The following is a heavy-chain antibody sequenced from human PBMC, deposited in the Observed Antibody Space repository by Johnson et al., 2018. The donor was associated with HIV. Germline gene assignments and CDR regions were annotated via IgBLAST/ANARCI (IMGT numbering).Heavy chain of an antibody. Sequence: EVLLLESGGGLVQPGGSLRLSCAASGFAFSSFAVTWVRQAPGKGLEWVSAISGSGGSTYYADSVKGRFTISRDNSKKTLYPQMNSLRAEETAVYYWACGEDNGGNYGAFDIWDQGTMVTVSS. CDR2: ISGSGGST. CDR3: ACGEDNGGNYGAFDI. J-gene: IGHJ3*02. V-gene: IGHV3-23*01. D-gene: IGHD4-23*01. CDR1: GFAFSSFA.